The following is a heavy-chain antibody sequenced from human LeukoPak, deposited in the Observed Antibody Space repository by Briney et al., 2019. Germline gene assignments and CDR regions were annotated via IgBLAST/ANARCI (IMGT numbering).Heavy chain of an antibody. CDR3: ARGRYCSSTSCYTPTIPRFDP. CDR1: GYTFTSYA. V-gene: IGHV1-3*01. CDR2: INAGNGNT. Sequence: ASVKVSCKASGYTFTSYAMHWVRQAPGQRFEWMGWINAGNGNTKYSQKFQGRVTITRDTFASTAYMELSSLRSEDTAVYYCARGRYCSSTSCYTPTIPRFDPWGQGTLVTVSS. D-gene: IGHD2-2*02. J-gene: IGHJ5*02.